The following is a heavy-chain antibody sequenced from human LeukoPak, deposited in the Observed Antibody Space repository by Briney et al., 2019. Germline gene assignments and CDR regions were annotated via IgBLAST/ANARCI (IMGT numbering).Heavy chain of an antibody. D-gene: IGHD1-26*01. J-gene: IGHJ6*02. CDR2: IYYSGST. Sequence: LETLSLTCTVSGGSISSYYWSWIRQPPGKGLEWIGYIYYSGSTNYNPSLKSRVTISVDTSKNQFSLKLSSVTAADTAVYYCARGGYYGMDVWGQGTTVTVSS. V-gene: IGHV4-59*01. CDR3: ARGGYYGMDV. CDR1: GGSISSYY.